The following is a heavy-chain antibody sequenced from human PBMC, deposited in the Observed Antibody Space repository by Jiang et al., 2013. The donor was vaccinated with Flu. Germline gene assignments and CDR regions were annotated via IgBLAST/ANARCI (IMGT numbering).Heavy chain of an antibody. CDR3: ADILGGSAGAFEF. CDR2: IYWDDDK. D-gene: IGHD3-16*01. CDR1: GFSLSTTGVA. J-gene: IGHJ3*01. V-gene: IGHV2-5*02. Sequence: KPTQTLTLTCTFSGFSLSTTGVAVGWIRQPPGKALEWLALIYWDDDKRYSPSLEGRLTISKDTSRNQVFLTLNNVDPGDTGTYYCADILGGSAGAFEFWGPGTKVTVSS.